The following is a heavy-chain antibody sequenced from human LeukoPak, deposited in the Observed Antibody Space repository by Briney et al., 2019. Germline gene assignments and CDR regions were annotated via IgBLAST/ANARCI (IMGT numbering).Heavy chain of an antibody. J-gene: IGHJ6*03. CDR1: GYSISSGYY. Sequence: SETLSPTCTVSGYSISSGYYWGWIRQPPGKGLEWIGYFYYSGSTNYNPSLKSRVTISVDTSKNQFSLKLSSVTAADTAVYYCARNGWLSHYYYYYMDVWGKGTTVTVSS. V-gene: IGHV4-61*01. CDR3: ARNGWLSHYYYYYMDV. CDR2: FYYSGST. D-gene: IGHD3-9*01.